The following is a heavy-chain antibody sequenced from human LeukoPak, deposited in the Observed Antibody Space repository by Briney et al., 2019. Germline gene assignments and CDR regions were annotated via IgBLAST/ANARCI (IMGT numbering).Heavy chain of an antibody. Sequence: ASVKVSCKASGYTFTGYDMNWVRQAPGQGLEWMGWISAYNGNTNYAQKLQGRVTMTTDTSTNTAYMELRSLRSDDTAVYYCARGRRGFDAFDLWGQGTMVTVSS. J-gene: IGHJ3*01. V-gene: IGHV1-18*04. CDR3: ARGRRGFDAFDL. CDR2: ISAYNGNT. D-gene: IGHD3-16*01. CDR1: GYTFTGYD.